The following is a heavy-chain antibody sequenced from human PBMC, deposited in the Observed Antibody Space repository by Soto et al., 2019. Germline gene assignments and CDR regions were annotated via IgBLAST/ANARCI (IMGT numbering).Heavy chain of an antibody. D-gene: IGHD6-19*01. CDR1: GYTFTVYY. J-gene: IGHJ4*02. CDR3: ARDSPGLGLDY. V-gene: IGHV1-2*02. CDR2: INPNSGGT. Sequence: ASVKVSGKASGYTFTVYYMHWVRQAPGQGLEWMGSINPNSGGTNYAQKFQGRVTMTRDTSISTAYMELSRLRSDATAVYYCARDSPGLGLDYWGQGPLGTESS.